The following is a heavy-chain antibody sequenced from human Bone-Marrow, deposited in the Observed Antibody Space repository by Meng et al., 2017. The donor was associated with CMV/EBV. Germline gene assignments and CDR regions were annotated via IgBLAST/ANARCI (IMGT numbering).Heavy chain of an antibody. J-gene: IGHJ4*02. D-gene: IGHD3-3*01. CDR2: ITTLNGDT. CDR3: ARQLPITIFGVVTYYFDF. V-gene: IGHV1-18*01. CDR1: GYSFSNYG. Sequence: ASVKVSCKASGYSFSNYGITWVRQAPGQGLEWMGWITTLNGDTDSAQKFQDRVAMTTDTSTGTAYMDLRSLRSDDTAVYYCARQLPITIFGVVTYYFDFWGQGTLVTVSS.